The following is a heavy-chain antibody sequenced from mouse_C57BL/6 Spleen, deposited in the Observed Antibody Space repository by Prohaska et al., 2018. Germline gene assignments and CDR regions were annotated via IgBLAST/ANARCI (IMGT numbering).Heavy chain of an antibody. D-gene: IGHD3-2*02. V-gene: IGHV1-26*01. CDR1: GYTFTDYY. J-gene: IGHJ3*01. Sequence: EVQLQQSGPELVKPGASVKISCKASGYTFTDYYMNWVKQSHGKSLEWIGDINPNNGGTSYNQKFKGKATLTVDKSSSTAYMALRSLTSEDSAVYYCARGSSGYVGFAYWGQGTLVTVSA. CDR2: INPNNGGT. CDR3: ARGSSGYVGFAY.